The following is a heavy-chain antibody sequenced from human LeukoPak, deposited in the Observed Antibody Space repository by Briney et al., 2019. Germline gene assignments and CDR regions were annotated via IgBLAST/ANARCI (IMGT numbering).Heavy chain of an antibody. CDR3: ARAVCSSTSCYKGY. J-gene: IGHJ4*02. V-gene: IGHV1-69*13. CDR1: GGTFSSYA. CDR2: IIPIFGTA. D-gene: IGHD2-2*02. Sequence: ASVKVSCKASGGTFSSYAISWVRQAPGQGLEWMGGIIPIFGTANYAQEFQGRVTITADESTSTAYMELRSLRSDDTAVYYCARAVCSSTSCYKGYWGQGTLVTVSS.